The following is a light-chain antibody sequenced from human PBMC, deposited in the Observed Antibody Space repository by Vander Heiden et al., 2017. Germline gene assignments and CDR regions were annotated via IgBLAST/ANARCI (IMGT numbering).Light chain of an antibody. CDR1: SSDIGDHDH. J-gene: IGLJ1*01. V-gene: IGLV2-14*01. Sequence: QSALTQPASVSGSPGQSITISCTGTSSDIGDHDHVSWYRQHPGKVPKVIIYEVSKRPSGVSNRFSGSKSSNTASLTISGLQAEDDADYYCCSYTRSSTLVFGTGTKVTAL. CDR3: CSYTRSSTLV. CDR2: EVS.